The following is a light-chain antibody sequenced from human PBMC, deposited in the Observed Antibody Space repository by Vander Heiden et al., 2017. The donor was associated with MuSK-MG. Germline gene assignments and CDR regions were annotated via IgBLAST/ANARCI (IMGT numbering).Light chain of an antibody. CDR2: GTS. Sequence: EAVMTQSPATLSVSPGERATLYCRASQSVSNNVAWFQQRDGQAPRLLIYGTSTRAANVPIRFTGGGYETEFTLTVDNRQSDDFAIYFCQQYHNDPPWTFGQGTKVDMK. CDR3: QQYHNDPPWT. V-gene: IGKV3-15*01. CDR1: QSVSNN. J-gene: IGKJ1*01.